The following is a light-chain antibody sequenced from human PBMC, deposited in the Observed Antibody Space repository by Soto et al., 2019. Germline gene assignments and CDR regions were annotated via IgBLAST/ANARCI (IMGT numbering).Light chain of an antibody. CDR3: QKCKIAPFT. CDR2: AAP. V-gene: IGKV1-27*01. CDR1: QDISIF. Sequence: DIQMTQSPSSLSAFVGDTVTITCRASQDISIFLAWYQQKPWKVPKLLIYAAPTLQSGVPSRFSGSGSGTDFTLTISSLQPEDVASYDCQKCKIAPFTFGGGTKVEMK. J-gene: IGKJ4*01.